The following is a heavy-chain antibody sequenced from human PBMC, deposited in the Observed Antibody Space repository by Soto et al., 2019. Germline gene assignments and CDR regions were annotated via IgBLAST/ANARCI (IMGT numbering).Heavy chain of an antibody. CDR1: GGSFSGYY. D-gene: IGHD3-10*01. CDR3: ARGRGRGGYYGSGSYPRFYYYYGMDV. CDR2: INHSGST. V-gene: IGHV4-34*01. Sequence: SETLSLTCAVYGGSFSGYYWSWIRQPPGKGLEWIGEINHSGSTNYNPSLKSRVTISVDTSKNQFSLRLSSVTAADTAVYYCARGRGRGGYYGSGSYPRFYYYYGMDVWGQGTTVTVSS. J-gene: IGHJ6*02.